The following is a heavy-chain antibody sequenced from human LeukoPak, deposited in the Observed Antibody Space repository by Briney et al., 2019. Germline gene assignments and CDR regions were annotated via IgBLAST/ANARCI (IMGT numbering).Heavy chain of an antibody. J-gene: IGHJ4*02. CDR1: GFTFSTYA. Sequence: PGGSLRLSCAASGFTFSTYAMHWVRQAPGKGLEWVAVISYDGSNKYYADSVKGRFTISRDNSKNTLYLRMNSLRAEDTAVYFCARSDAYDTTYYFDFWGQGTLVTVSS. D-gene: IGHD3-22*01. V-gene: IGHV3-30*03. CDR2: ISYDGSNK. CDR3: ARSDAYDTTYYFDF.